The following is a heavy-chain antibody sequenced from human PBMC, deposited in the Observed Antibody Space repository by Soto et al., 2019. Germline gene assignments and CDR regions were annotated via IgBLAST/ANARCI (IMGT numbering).Heavy chain of an antibody. J-gene: IGHJ5*02. V-gene: IGHV4-61*08. CDR1: GDSVTRGGYS. D-gene: IGHD1-20*01. CDR3: ARAIPGPTWVKWFDP. Sequence: SETLSLTGTVSGDSVTRGGYSWSWIRKPPGKGLAWIGHISYTGSTNYSPSLKSRVTMSVDTSKNQFSLRLTSVTAADTAVYYCARAIPGPTWVKWFDPWGQGTLVTVSS. CDR2: ISYTGST.